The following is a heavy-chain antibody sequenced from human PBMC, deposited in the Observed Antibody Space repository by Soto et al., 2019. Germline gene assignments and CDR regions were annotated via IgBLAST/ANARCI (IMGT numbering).Heavy chain of an antibody. CDR3: ARVPDR. D-gene: IGHD2-2*01. CDR2: IYHSGST. J-gene: IGHJ5*02. CDR1: GGYISSGGYS. V-gene: IGHV4-30-2*01. Sequence: PSETLSLTCAVSGGYISSGGYSWSWIRQPPGKGLEWIWYIYHSGSTYYNPSLKSRVTISVDRSKNQFSLKLSSVTAADTAVYYCARVPDRWGQGTLVTVSS.